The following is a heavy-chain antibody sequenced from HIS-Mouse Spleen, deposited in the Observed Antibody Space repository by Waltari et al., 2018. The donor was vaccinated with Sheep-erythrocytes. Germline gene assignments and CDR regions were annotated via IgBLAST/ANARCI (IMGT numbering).Heavy chain of an antibody. J-gene: IGHJ2*01. CDR2: IFSNDEK. CDR1: GFSSSHARMC. Sequence: QVTLKESGPVLVKPTETLTLTCTVSGFSSSHARMCVSWIRQPPGKALQWLAHIFSNDEKSYSTSLTSRLTVSKDTSKSPVVLTMTNMDPVDSATYCLARIRLRWDFDLWGRGTLVTVSS. CDR3: ARIRLRWDFDL. D-gene: IGHD2-15*01. V-gene: IGHV2-26*01.